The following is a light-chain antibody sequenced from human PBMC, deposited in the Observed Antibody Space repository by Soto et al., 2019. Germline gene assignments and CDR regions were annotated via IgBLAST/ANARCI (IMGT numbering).Light chain of an antibody. CDR3: QQYNSYSYT. CDR1: QSISSW. Sequence: DIQMTQSPSTLSASVGDRVTITCRASQSISSWLAWYQQKPGKAPKLLIYKASNLESGVPSRFSGSGSGTEFTHTISSLQPDDFATYYCQQYNSYSYTFGQGTKLEIK. CDR2: KAS. J-gene: IGKJ2*01. V-gene: IGKV1-5*03.